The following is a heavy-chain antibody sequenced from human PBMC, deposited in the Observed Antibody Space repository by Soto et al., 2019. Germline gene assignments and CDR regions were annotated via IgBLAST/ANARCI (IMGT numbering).Heavy chain of an antibody. CDR1: GFTFSNAW. CDR3: TTVPSVTTHYYYYYGMDV. V-gene: IGHV3-15*01. Sequence: PGGSLRLSCAASGFTFSNAWMSWVRQAPGKGLEWVGRIKSKTDGGTTDYAAPVKGRFTISRDDSKNTLYLQMNSLKTEDTAVYYCTTVPSVTTHYYYYYGMDVWGQGTTVTVSS. J-gene: IGHJ6*02. D-gene: IGHD4-17*01. CDR2: IKSKTDGGTT.